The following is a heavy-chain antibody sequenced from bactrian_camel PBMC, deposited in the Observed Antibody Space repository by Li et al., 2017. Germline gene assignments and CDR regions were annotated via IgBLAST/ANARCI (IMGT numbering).Heavy chain of an antibody. J-gene: IGHJ4*01. D-gene: IGHD1*01. Sequence: ESGGGSVQAGGSLRLSCGSSGYTFPNHCVAWFRQRPGQEREGVAVIDDDGSRTYYADSVKGRFTISQDSALTTVYLQMNSLKPEDTAMYYCAAHWAQGHWSKPAGYVHWGQGTQVTVS. V-gene: IGHV3S25*01. CDR2: IDDDGSRT. CDR3: AAHWAQGHWSKPAGYVH. CDR1: GYTFPNHC.